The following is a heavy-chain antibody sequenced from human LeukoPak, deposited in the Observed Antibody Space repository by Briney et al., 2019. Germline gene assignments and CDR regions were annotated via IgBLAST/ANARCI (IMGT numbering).Heavy chain of an antibody. D-gene: IGHD6-19*01. Sequence: GGSLRLSCAASGFTFSSYAMHWVRQAPGKGLEWVAVISYDGSNKYYADSVKGRFTISRDNSKNTLYLQMNSLRAEDTAVYYCARDVGIAVDGYFDYWGQGTLITVSS. J-gene: IGHJ4*02. V-gene: IGHV3-30-3*01. CDR2: ISYDGSNK. CDR1: GFTFSSYA. CDR3: ARDVGIAVDGYFDY.